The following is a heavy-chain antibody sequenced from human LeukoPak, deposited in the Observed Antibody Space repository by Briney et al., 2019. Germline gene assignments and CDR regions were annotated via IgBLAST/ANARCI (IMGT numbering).Heavy chain of an antibody. J-gene: IGHJ6*03. CDR1: GGSFSGYY. CDR3: ARGSSGSYYPYYYYYYMDV. D-gene: IGHD1-26*01. V-gene: IGHV4-34*01. Sequence: SETLSLTCAVYGGSFSGYYWSWIRQPPGKGLEWIGEINHSGSTNYNPSLKSRVTISVDTSKNQFSLKLSSVTAADTAVYYCARGSSGSYYPYYYYYYMDVWGKGTTVTVS. CDR2: INHSGST.